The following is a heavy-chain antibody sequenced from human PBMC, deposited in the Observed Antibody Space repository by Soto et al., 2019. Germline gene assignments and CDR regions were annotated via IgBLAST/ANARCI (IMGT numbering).Heavy chain of an antibody. Sequence: SETLSPTSAVSGGSICSSTWWSWIRQPPGKVREGIGEIYHRGSTNYNPSLKSRVTVSVDKSKNRFSLKLRSVTAADTAVCYCARGYYYDRSGIPAPYSYYGMDVWGQGTTVT. V-gene: IGHV4-4*02. CDR2: IYHRGST. J-gene: IGHJ6*02. CDR1: GGSICSSTW. D-gene: IGHD3-22*01. CDR3: ARGYYYDRSGIPAPYSYYGMDV.